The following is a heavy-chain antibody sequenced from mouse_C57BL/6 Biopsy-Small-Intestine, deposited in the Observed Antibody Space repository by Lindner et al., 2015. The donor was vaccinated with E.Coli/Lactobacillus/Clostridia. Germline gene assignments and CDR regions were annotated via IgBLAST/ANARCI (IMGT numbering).Heavy chain of an antibody. Sequence: XQLQESGPELVKAWGLSEDSCKASGYAFSSSWMNWVKQRPGKGLEWIGRIYPGDGDTKYNGEFKDKATLSADKSSSTAYMQLSSLTSEDSAVYFCARAYYSNWHFDVWATGTTVTVSS. V-gene: IGHV1-82*01. J-gene: IGHJ1*03. D-gene: IGHD2-5*01. CDR2: IYPGDGDT. CDR1: GYAFSSSW. CDR3: ARAYYSNWHFDV.